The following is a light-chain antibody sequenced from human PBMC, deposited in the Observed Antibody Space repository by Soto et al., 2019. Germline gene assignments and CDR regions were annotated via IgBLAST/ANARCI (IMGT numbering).Light chain of an antibody. V-gene: IGLV2-8*01. CDR1: SSDVGGYDY. CDR2: EVN. J-gene: IGLJ3*02. CDR3: SSYGGSNNLV. Sequence: QSALTQPPSASGSPGQSVTISCTGTSSDVGGYDYVSWYQQHPGKAPKLIIFEVNKWPSGVPDRFSGSKSGNTASLTVSGLQAEDEADYYCSSYGGSNNLVFGGGNKLTVL.